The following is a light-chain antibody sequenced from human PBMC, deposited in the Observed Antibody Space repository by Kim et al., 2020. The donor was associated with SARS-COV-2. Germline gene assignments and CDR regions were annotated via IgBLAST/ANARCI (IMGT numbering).Light chain of an antibody. V-gene: IGKV3-15*01. CDR1: QSVYRN. Sequence: EIVMTQSPATLSVSPGERATLSCRASQSVYRNVAWYQQKPGQAPRLLIYGAFTRDTGVPARFSGSGSGTEFTLTISSLQSEDFAVYYCQQYSNWWTFGQGTKVDIK. J-gene: IGKJ1*01. CDR2: GAF. CDR3: QQYSNWWT.